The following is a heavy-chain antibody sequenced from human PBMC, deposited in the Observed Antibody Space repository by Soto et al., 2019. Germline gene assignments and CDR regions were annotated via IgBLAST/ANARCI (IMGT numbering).Heavy chain of an antibody. CDR1: GFTFSSYG. J-gene: IGHJ4*02. D-gene: IGHD3-22*01. CDR2: ISYDGSNK. CDR3: AKDHGGSGYPYYFDY. V-gene: IGHV3-30*18. Sequence: PGGSLRLSCAASGFTFSSYGMHWVRQAPGKGLEWVAVISYDGSNKYYADSVKGRFTISRDNSKNTLYLQMNSLRAEDTAVYYCAKDHGGSGYPYYFDYWGQGTQVTVSS.